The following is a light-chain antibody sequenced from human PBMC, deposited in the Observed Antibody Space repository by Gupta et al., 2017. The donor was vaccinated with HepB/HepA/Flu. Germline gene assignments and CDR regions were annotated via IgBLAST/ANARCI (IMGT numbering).Light chain of an antibody. V-gene: IGLV3-19*01. CDR3: NSRDTTGNHLMV. J-gene: IGLJ3*02. Sequence: SSELTQDPAVSVALGQTVRNTCQGNSLRSYYASWYQQKAGQAPVLVIHGNNNRPSGIPDRFSGSRTGDTASLTITAAQAGDEADYYCNSRDTTGNHLMVFGGGTKLTVL. CDR1: SLRSYY. CDR2: GNN.